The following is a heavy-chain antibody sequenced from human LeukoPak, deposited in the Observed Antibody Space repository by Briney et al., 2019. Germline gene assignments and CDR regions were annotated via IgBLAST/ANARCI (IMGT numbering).Heavy chain of an antibody. Sequence: SLKVSSNASGGTFNTYAISWVRHAPGRVLEFLVRFIPIFGTANYAQKFQGRVTITADKSPSTAYMELSSLRSEHTAVYSCARDQTSPYNWFDPWGQATLVTVSS. V-gene: IGHV1-69*06. J-gene: IGHJ5*02. CDR3: ARDQTSPYNWFDP. CDR1: GGTFNTYA. CDR2: FIPIFGTA.